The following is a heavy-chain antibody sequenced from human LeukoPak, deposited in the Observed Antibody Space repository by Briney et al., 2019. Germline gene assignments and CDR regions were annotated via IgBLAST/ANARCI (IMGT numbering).Heavy chain of an antibody. Sequence: PGGSLRLSCAASGFTFSSYEMNWVRQAPGKGLEWVSYISSSGSTIYYADSVKGRFTISRDNAKNSLYLQMNSLRAEDTAVYYCARVLRPYDAFDIWGQGTMVTVS. CDR1: GFTFSSYE. D-gene: IGHD1-26*01. CDR2: ISSSGSTI. J-gene: IGHJ3*02. CDR3: ARVLRPYDAFDI. V-gene: IGHV3-48*03.